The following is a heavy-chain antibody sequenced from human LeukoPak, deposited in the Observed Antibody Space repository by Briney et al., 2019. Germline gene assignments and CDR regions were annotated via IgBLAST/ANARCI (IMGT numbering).Heavy chain of an antibody. CDR1: GFTFSNYA. J-gene: IGHJ4*02. CDR3: AKNQGQWLVPVDY. V-gene: IGHV3-23*01. Sequence: GSLRLSCAASGFTFSNYAMSWVRQAPGKGLEWVSGITARAGSTYYADSVKGRFTISRDNSKNTLYLQMNNLRAEDTALYYCAKNQGQWLVPVDYWGQGTLVTVSS. D-gene: IGHD6-19*01. CDR2: ITARAGST.